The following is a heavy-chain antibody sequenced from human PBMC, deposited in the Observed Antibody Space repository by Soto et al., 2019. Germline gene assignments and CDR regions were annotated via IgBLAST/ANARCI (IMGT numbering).Heavy chain of an antibody. Sequence: ASVKVSCKASGYTFTGYYIHWVRQAPGQGLEWMGWIKPNSGGTKYAQKFQGRVTMTRDTSITTAYMELSRLRSDDTAVYYCARDPSLAFGGVTLDYWGQGALVTVSS. D-gene: IGHD3-16*01. CDR3: ARDPSLAFGGVTLDY. V-gene: IGHV1-2*02. J-gene: IGHJ4*02. CDR1: GYTFTGYY. CDR2: IKPNSGGT.